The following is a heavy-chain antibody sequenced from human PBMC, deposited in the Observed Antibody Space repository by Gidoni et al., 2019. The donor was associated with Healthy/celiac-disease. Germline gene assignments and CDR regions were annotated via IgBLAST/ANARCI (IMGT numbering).Heavy chain of an antibody. CDR1: GSSFTSYW. V-gene: IGHV5-51*01. Sequence: VQLVQSGAEGKKPGESLKISCKVSGSSFTSYWIGWVRQMPGKGLEWMGIIYPGDSDTRYSPSFQGQVTISADKSISTAYLQWSSLKASDTAMYYCARLCWYDILTGPFDYWGQGTLVTVSS. CDR3: ARLCWYDILTGPFDY. D-gene: IGHD3-9*01. J-gene: IGHJ4*02. CDR2: IYPGDSDT.